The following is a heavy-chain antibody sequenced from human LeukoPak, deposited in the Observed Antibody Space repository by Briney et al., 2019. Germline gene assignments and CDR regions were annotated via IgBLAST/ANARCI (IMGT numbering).Heavy chain of an antibody. CDR1: GFTFSSYG. CDR2: IRYDGSNK. J-gene: IGHJ6*03. D-gene: IGHD3-9*01. CDR3: ARDLGLYYDINSMDV. Sequence: GGSLRLSCAASGFTFSSYGMHWVRQAPGKGLEWVAFIRYDGSNKYYADSVKGRFTISRDNSKNTLYLQMNSLRAEDTAVYYCARDLGLYYDINSMDVWGKGTTVTISS. V-gene: IGHV3-30*02.